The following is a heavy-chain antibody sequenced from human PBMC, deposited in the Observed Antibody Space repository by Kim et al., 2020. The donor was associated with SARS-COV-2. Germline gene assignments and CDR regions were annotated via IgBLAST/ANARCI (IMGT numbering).Heavy chain of an antibody. D-gene: IGHD3-16*01. CDR3: ATYPYFGRDEWFDP. CDR2: IYPGDSDI. Sequence: GESLKISCKVSGDKFTNYWIAWVRQMPGKGLELMGLIYPGDSDIRYRPSFEGQVTLSVDTSVSTVYLQWARLKAPDTASYYRATYPYFGRDEWFDPGGQGTLVVVSS. V-gene: IGHV5-51*01. CDR1: GDKFTNYW. J-gene: IGHJ5*02.